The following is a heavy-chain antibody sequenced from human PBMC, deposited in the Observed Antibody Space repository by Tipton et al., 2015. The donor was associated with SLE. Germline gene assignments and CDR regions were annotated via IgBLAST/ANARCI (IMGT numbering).Heavy chain of an antibody. CDR1: GGSISSHY. CDR2: INHSGST. J-gene: IGHJ5*02. D-gene: IGHD4-17*01. CDR3: ATLTVTIPRWFDP. V-gene: IGHV4-34*01. Sequence: TLSLTCTVSGGSISSHYWSWIRQPPGKGLEWIGEINHSGSTNYNPSLKSRVTISVDTSKNQFSLKLSSVTAADTAVYYCATLTVTIPRWFDPWGQGTLITVSP.